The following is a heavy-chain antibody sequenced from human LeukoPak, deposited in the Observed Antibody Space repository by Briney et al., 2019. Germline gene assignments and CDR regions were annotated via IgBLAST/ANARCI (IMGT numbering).Heavy chain of an antibody. J-gene: IGHJ4*02. D-gene: IGHD6-19*01. V-gene: IGHV3-30*02. Sequence: GGSLRLSCAASGFTFSSYGMHWVRPAPGKGLEWVAFIRYDGSNKYYADSVKGRFTISRDNSKNTLYLQMNSLRAEDTAVYYCASDSSGWSAFDYWGQGTLVTVSS. CDR3: ASDSSGWSAFDY. CDR2: IRYDGSNK. CDR1: GFTFSSYG.